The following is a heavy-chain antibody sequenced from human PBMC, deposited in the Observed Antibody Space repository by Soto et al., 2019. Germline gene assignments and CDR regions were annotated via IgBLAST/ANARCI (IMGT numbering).Heavy chain of an antibody. CDR3: VRSDNCGLYMFDR. V-gene: IGHV5-51*01. CDR2: IYPGDSEI. J-gene: IGHJ5*02. Sequence: GESLKISCKASGYSFTSYWIGWVRQMPGKGLEWMGIIYPGDSEIRYSPSFQGQVTLSADKSTSTAYLQWNSLKASDTAMYYCVRSDNCGLYMFDRWGQAIPVTVSS. CDR1: GYSFTSYW. D-gene: IGHD6-19*01.